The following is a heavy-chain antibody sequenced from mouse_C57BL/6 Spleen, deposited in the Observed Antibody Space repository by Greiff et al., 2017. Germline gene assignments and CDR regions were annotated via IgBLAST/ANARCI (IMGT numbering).Heavy chain of an antibody. CDR1: EYEFPSYA. CDR3: ARHDDYLRYFDV. D-gene: IGHD2-4*01. Sequence: EVKLVESGGGLVQPGESLKLSCESSEYEFPSYAMSWVRKTPEKRLELVAAINSDGGSTYYPDTMESRFNISRDNSKKTLYLQMSSLRSDDTALYYCARHDDYLRYFDVWGTGTTVTVSS. CDR2: INSDGGST. J-gene: IGHJ1*03. V-gene: IGHV5-2*01.